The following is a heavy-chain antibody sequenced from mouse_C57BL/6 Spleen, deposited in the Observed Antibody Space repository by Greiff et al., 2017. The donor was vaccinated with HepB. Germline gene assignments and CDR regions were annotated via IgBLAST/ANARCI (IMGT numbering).Heavy chain of an antibody. J-gene: IGHJ4*01. V-gene: IGHV10-1*01. CDR1: GFSFNTYA. Sequence: EVQGVESGGGLVQPKGSLKLSCAASGFSFNTYAMNWVRQAPGKGLEWVARIRSKSNNYATYYADSVKDRFTISRDDSESMLYLQMNNLKTEDTAMYYCVRSLPPYAMDYWGQGTSVTVSS. CDR3: VRSLPPYAMDY. CDR2: IRSKSNNYAT.